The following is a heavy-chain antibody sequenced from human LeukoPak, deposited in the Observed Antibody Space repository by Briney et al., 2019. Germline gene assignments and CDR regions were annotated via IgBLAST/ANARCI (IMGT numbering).Heavy chain of an antibody. V-gene: IGHV1-69*05. J-gene: IGHJ6*03. D-gene: IGHD2-21*01. CDR1: GGTFSSYA. Sequence: ASVKVSCKASGGTFSSYAISWVRQAPGQGLEWMGGIIPIFGTANYAQKFQGRVTITTDESTSTAYMELSSLRSEDTAVYYCARGMVVRPYYYYMDVWGKGTTVTVSS. CDR3: ARGMVVRPYYYYMDV. CDR2: IIPIFGTA.